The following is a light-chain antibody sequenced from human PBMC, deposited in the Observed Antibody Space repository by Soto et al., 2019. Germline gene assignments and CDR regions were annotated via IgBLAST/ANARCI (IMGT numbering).Light chain of an antibody. Sequence: QSVLTQPASVSGWPGQSITIYCTGTSSDVGGSIYVSWYQLSPGKAPKLLIYDVDRPSGVSNRFSGSKSGNTASLTISGLQAEDEAAYYCNSYTSSGTVVFGGGTKLTVL. CDR1: SSDVGGSIY. CDR2: DV. CDR3: NSYTSSGTVV. V-gene: IGLV2-14*01. J-gene: IGLJ3*02.